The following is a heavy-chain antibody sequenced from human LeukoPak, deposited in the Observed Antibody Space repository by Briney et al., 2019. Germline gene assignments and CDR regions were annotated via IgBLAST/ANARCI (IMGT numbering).Heavy chain of an antibody. V-gene: IGHV4-39*01. CDR2: IYYRGST. CDR1: GGSLSSSSYY. Sequence: PSETLSLTCTVSGGSLSSSSYYWGWIRQPPGKGLEWIGTIYYRGSTYYNPSLKSRATISVDTSKNQFSLKLTSVTAADTGVYYCAKHSGAHCNHGVCPSGMGFDPWGQGTLVTVSS. J-gene: IGHJ5*02. D-gene: IGHD2-8*01. CDR3: AKHSGAHCNHGVCPSGMGFDP.